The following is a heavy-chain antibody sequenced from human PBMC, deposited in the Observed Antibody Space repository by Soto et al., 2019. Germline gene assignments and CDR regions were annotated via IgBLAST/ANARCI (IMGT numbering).Heavy chain of an antibody. J-gene: IGHJ4*02. V-gene: IGHV4-59*01. CDR3: ARASKRSHFDY. Sequence: PSETLSLTCTVSGDSISSAFWTWIRQPPGKGLEWIGYIYYSGTTNYNPSLKSRVTISVDTSKNQFSLKLSSVTAADTAVYYCARASKRSHFDYWGQGTLVTVSS. CDR2: IYYSGTT. CDR1: GDSISSAF.